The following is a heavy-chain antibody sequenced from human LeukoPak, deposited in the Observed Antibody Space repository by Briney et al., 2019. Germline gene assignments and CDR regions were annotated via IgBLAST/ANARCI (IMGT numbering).Heavy chain of an antibody. CDR2: IYTSGST. V-gene: IGHV4-4*07. Sequence: PSETLSLTCTLSGGSISIYYWSWIRQSAGKGLGWIGRIYTSGSTNYNPSLKSRVTMSVDTSKNQFSLKLSSVTAADTAVYYCARLTGIYYYMDVWGKGTTVTISS. CDR3: ARLTGIYYYMDV. CDR1: GGSISIYY. J-gene: IGHJ6*03. D-gene: IGHD3-9*01.